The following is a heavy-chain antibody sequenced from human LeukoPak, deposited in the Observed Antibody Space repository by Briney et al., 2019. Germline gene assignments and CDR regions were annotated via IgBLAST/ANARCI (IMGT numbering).Heavy chain of an antibody. Sequence: GGSLRLSCAASGFTFSSYAMHWVRQAPGKGLEWVAVISYDGSNKYYADFVKGRFTISRDNSKNTLYLQMNSLRAEDTAVYYCARISSSPIDYWGQGTLVTVSS. CDR1: GFTFSSYA. CDR3: ARISSSPIDY. D-gene: IGHD6-6*01. CDR2: ISYDGSNK. J-gene: IGHJ4*02. V-gene: IGHV3-30*01.